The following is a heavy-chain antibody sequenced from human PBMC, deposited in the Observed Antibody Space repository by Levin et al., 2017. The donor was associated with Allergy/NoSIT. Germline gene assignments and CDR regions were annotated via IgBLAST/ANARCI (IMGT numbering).Heavy chain of an antibody. CDR3: AKDSPYYYDSSGYSPGAFDY. V-gene: IGHV3-23*01. CDR1: GFTFSSYA. J-gene: IGHJ4*02. CDR2: ISGSGGST. D-gene: IGHD3-22*01. Sequence: PGGSLRLSCAASGFTFSSYAMSWVRQAPGKGLEWVSAISGSGGSTYYADSVKGRFTISRDNSKNTLYLQMNSLRAEDTAVYYCAKDSPYYYDSSGYSPGAFDYWGQGTLVTVSS.